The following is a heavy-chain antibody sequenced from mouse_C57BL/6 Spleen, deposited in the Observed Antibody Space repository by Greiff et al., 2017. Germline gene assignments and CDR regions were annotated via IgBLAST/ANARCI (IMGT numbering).Heavy chain of an antibody. CDR2: IDPETGGT. CDR1: DYTFTDYE. V-gene: IGHV1-15*01. CDR3: TRLRDYGSSHWYFDV. D-gene: IGHD1-1*01. Sequence: QVQLQQSGAELVRPGASVTLSCKASDYTFTDYEMHWVKQTPVHGLEWIGAIDPETGGTAYNQKFKGKAILTADKSSSTAYMELRSLTSEDSAVYYCTRLRDYGSSHWYFDVWGTGTTVTVSS. J-gene: IGHJ1*03.